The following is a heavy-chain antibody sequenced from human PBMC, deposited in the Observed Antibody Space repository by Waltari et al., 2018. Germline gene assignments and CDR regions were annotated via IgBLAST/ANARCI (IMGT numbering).Heavy chain of an antibody. CDR1: GGSISSGSYY. V-gene: IGHV4-61*02. Sequence: QVQLQESGPGLVKPSQTLSLTCTVSGGSISSGSYYWSWIRQPAGKGLEWIGRIYTSGSTTYNPSRKSRVTISVDTSKNQFSLKLSSVTAADTAVYYCARDGLSSSWSSGGYYYYYGMDVWGQGTTVTVSS. CDR3: ARDGLSSSWSSGGYYYYYGMDV. J-gene: IGHJ6*02. D-gene: IGHD6-13*01. CDR2: IYTSGST.